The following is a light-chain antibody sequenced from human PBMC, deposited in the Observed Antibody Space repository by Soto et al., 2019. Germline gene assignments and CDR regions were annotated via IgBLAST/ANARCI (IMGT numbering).Light chain of an antibody. CDR2: YAS. V-gene: IGKV1-33*01. CDR1: QDISNY. CDR3: QQYNSYPRT. J-gene: IGKJ1*01. Sequence: DIQMTHSPSSLSASVGDRATITCQASQDISNYLDWYQQKPGKAPKLLIYYASNLETGVPSRFSGSGSGTEFTLTISSLQPDDVATYYCQQYNSYPRTFGQGTKVDIK.